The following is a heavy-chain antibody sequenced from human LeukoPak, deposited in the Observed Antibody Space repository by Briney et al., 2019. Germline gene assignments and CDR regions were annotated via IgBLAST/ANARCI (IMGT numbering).Heavy chain of an antibody. J-gene: IGHJ5*02. CDR3: ARDPYDSSGYLFDP. CDR1: GYTFTSYG. D-gene: IGHD3-22*01. CDR2: ISAYNGNT. V-gene: IGHV1-18*01. Sequence: ASVKVSCKASGYTFTSYGISWVRQAPGQGLEWMGWISAYNGNTNYAQKLQGRVTMTTDTSTSTAYMELRSLRCDDTAVYYCARDPYDSSGYLFDPWGQGTLVTVSS.